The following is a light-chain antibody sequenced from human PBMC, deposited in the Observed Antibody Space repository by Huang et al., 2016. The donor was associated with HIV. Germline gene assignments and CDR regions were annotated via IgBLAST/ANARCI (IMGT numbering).Light chain of an antibody. V-gene: IGKV3-15*01. Sequence: VMMSQSPATLAASPGERVTLSCGASQSVNTNLAWYQQKPGQPPRLLIYAASTRATGVPARFAGSGSGTEFTHTIDSLQSDDFAVYYCQQYNKWPPEYTFGQGTRLEIK. CDR1: QSVNTN. CDR2: AAS. CDR3: QQYNKWPPEYT. J-gene: IGKJ2*01.